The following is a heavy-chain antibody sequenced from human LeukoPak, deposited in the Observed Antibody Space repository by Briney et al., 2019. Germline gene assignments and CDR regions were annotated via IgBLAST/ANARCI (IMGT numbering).Heavy chain of an antibody. CDR2: VYDSGIT. D-gene: IGHD3-22*01. CDR3: ARSRPYYYDSSGYPTPGAFDI. Sequence: SETLSLTCTVSGGSMSRYYWSWIRQPPGKGLEWIGYVYDSGITSYNPSLKSRVTISADTSKNQFSLKLSSVTAADTAVYYCARSRPYYYDSSGYPTPGAFDIWGQGAMVTVSS. V-gene: IGHV4-59*08. J-gene: IGHJ3*02. CDR1: GGSMSRYY.